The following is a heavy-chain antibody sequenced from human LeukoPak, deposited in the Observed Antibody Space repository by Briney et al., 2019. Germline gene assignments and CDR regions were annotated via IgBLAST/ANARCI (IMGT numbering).Heavy chain of an antibody. CDR2: ISSDGSGT. Sequence: GGSLRLSCAASGFTFSSYWMNWVRQAPGKGLVWVSHISSDGSGTSYADSVKGRFTISRDNAKNTLYLQMNSLRAEDTAIYYCARDNYGSVDHWGQGTLVTVSS. V-gene: IGHV3-74*01. CDR1: GFTFSSYW. J-gene: IGHJ4*02. D-gene: IGHD1-26*01. CDR3: ARDNYGSVDH.